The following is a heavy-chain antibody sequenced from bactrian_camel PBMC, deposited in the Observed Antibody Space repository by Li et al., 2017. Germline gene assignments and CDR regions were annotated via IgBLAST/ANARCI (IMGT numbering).Heavy chain of an antibody. V-gene: IGHV3S53*01. CDR1: GRNYVKWC. CDR2: IDSPDT. J-gene: IGHJ4*01. CDR3: VRSTMGWAFDY. D-gene: IGHD5*01. Sequence: QLVESGGGSVQPGGSLSLSCAASGRNYVKWCMGWFRQVPGKEREGVAVIDSPDTMYAASVKGRFTISKDHAKNTLFLQMSSLKPEDTAVYYCVRSTMGWAFDYWGQGTQVTVS.